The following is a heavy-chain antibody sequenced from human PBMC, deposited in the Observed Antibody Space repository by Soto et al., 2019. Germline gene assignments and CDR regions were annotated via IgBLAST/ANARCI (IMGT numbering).Heavy chain of an antibody. CDR1: GGTFNNYA. CDR2: ISPMFGKA. V-gene: IGHV1-69*01. D-gene: IGHD3-3*01. J-gene: IGHJ4*02. CDR3: AREVEVHTPVFGL. Sequence: QVQLVQSGAEVKRPGSSVKVSCKASGGTFNNYAVNWVRQAPGQGLEWMGDISPMFGKANSAQKFQGRVKFTAEDSTDTAYLELSSLRSEDTALYYCAREVEVHTPVFGLWGQGSLVTVSS.